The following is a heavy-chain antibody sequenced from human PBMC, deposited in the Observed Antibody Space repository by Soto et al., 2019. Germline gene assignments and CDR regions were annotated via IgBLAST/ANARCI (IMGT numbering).Heavy chain of an antibody. CDR3: ATGGIAARPLGCCYYGMDV. Sequence: GGSLRLSCAASGFTFSSYAMSWVRQAPGKGLEWVSAISGSGGSTYYADSVKGRFTISRDNSKNTLDLQMNSLRAEDTAVYSCATGGIAARPLGCCYYGMDVWGQGTTVTVSS. J-gene: IGHJ6*02. V-gene: IGHV3-23*01. CDR1: GFTFSSYA. CDR2: ISGSGGST. D-gene: IGHD6-6*01.